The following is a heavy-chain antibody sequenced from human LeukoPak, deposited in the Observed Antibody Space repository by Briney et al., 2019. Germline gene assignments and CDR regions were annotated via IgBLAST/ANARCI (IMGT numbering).Heavy chain of an antibody. Sequence: ASVKVSCKAPGYTFTSYDINWVRQATGQGLEWMGWMNPNSGNTGYAQKFQGRVTMTRNTSISTAYMELSSLRSEDTAVYYCARGRAYSSGWYGVYWGQGTLVTVSS. CDR2: MNPNSGNT. D-gene: IGHD6-19*01. CDR3: ARGRAYSSGWYGVY. CDR1: GYTFTSYD. V-gene: IGHV1-8*01. J-gene: IGHJ4*02.